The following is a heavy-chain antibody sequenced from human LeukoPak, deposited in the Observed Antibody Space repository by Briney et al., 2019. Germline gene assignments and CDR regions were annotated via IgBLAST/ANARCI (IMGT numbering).Heavy chain of an antibody. CDR2: VYKTGTT. Sequence: PSETLSLTCTVSGGSISSYYCNWMRQPPGKGLEWIGYVYKTGTTNYNPSLKSRVTISADTSKNQFSLKLNSVNAADTAVYFCVTGTGWRPDYWGQGTLVTVSS. V-gene: IGHV4-59*01. J-gene: IGHJ4*02. D-gene: IGHD2-21*02. CDR3: VTGTGWRPDY. CDR1: GGSISSYY.